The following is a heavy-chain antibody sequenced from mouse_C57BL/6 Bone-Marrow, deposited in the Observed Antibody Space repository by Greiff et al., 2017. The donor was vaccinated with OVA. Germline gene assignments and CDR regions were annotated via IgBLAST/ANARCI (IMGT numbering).Heavy chain of an antibody. CDR2: IDPETGGT. CDR1: GYTFTDYE. D-gene: IGHD4-1*01. Sequence: QVQLQQSGAELVRPGASVTLSCKASGYTFTDYEMHWVKQTPVHGLEWIGAIDPETGGTAYNQKFKGKAILTADKSSSTAYMELRSLTSEDSAVYYCTRRTGTRRYWYFDVWGTGTTVTVSS. CDR3: TRRTGTRRYWYFDV. V-gene: IGHV1-15*01. J-gene: IGHJ1*03.